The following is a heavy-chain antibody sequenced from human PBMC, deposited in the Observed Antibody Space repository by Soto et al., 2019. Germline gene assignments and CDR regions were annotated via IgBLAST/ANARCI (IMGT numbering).Heavy chain of an antibody. CDR1: GFSLSTSGLG. CDR3: AHRLGGQNWFDP. CDR2: IYWDDDK. Sequence: QITLKESGPTLVKPTQTLTLTCTFSGFSLSTSGLGVGSIRQSPGKALEWLALIYWDDDKRYSPSLKSRLTIAKDSSKKQVVLTMTNMDPVDTGIYYCAHRLGGQNWFDPWGQGTLVTVSS. V-gene: IGHV2-5*02. D-gene: IGHD2-15*01. J-gene: IGHJ5*02.